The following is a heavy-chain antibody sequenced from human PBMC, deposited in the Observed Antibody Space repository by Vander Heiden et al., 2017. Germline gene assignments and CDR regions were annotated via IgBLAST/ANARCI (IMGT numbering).Heavy chain of an antibody. J-gene: IGHJ4*02. CDR2: IWYDGSNK. CDR1: GFTLSSYG. V-gene: IGHV3-33*01. CDR3: ARDLMFLGATDSYLDY. Sequence: QVQLVESGGGVVQPGRSLRLSCAASGFTLSSYGMHWVRQAPGKGLEWVAVIWYDGSNKYYADSVKGRFTISRDKSKNTLYLQMNSLRAEDTAVYYCARDLMFLGATDSYLDYWGQGTLVTVSS. D-gene: IGHD1-26*01.